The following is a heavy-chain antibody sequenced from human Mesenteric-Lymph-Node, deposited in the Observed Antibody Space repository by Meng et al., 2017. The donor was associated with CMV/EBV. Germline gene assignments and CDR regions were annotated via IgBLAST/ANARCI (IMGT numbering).Heavy chain of an antibody. J-gene: IGHJ4*02. D-gene: IGHD2-2*01. V-gene: IGHV3-30*02. CDR1: GFTFNNYG. CDR2: IRYDGSDK. Sequence: GESLKISCTASGFTFNNYGMHWLRQAPGMGLEWVAFIRYDGSDKLYVASVKGRFTISRDNSKNTLYLQMNTLRAEDTAVYYCVRADPTKKSSSTSCLDYWGQGTLVTVSS. CDR3: VRADPTKKSSSTSCLDY.